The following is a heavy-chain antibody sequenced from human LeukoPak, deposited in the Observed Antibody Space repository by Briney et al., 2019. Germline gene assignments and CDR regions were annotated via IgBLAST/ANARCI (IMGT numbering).Heavy chain of an antibody. V-gene: IGHV4-34*01. CDR1: GGSFSGYY. CDR3: AGRLRSSRLSLDY. CDR2: INHSGST. J-gene: IGHJ4*02. Sequence: PSETLSLTCAVYGGSFSGYYWSWIRQPPGKGLEWIGEINHSGSTNYNPSLKSRVTISVDTSKNQFSLKLSSVTAADTAVYYCAGRLRSSRLSLDYWGQGTLVTVSS. D-gene: IGHD4-17*01.